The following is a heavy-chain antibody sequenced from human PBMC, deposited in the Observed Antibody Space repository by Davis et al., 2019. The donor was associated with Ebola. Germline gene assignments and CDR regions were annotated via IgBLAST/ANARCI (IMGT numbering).Heavy chain of an antibody. CDR1: GFTFSNAW. D-gene: IGHD2-15*01. CDR3: VRDATRGGDFDY. J-gene: IGHJ4*02. V-gene: IGHV3-7*03. CDR2: IKQDESEK. Sequence: PGGSLRLSCAASGFTFSNAWMSWVRQAPGKGLEWVANIKQDESEKYYVDSVKGRFTISRDNAKNSLYLQMNSLRAEDTALYYCVRDATRGGDFDYWGQGTLITVSS.